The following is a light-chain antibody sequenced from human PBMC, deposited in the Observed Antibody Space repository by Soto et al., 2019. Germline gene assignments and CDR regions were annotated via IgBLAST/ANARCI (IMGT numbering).Light chain of an antibody. CDR3: QQSYDTLWT. V-gene: IGKV1-39*01. CDR1: QSISSY. Sequence: DIHLTQLPSSLSASVGDTVAISCRASQSISSYLNWYHQSPGKPPKLLINSASNLPYGVPARFSGRGSETKVSLTSRGLQPVEFGIYYCQQSYDTLWTFGRGTKV. J-gene: IGKJ1*01. CDR2: SAS.